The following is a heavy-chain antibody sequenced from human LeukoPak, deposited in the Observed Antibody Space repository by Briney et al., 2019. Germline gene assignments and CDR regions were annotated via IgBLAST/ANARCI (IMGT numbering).Heavy chain of an antibody. V-gene: IGHV1-2*06. CDR3: ARRRYGTAAQHGMGV. CDR2: INPNSGGT. D-gene: IGHD2-2*01. CDR1: GYTFTGYY. J-gene: IGHJ6*02. Sequence: ASVKVSCKASGYTFTGYYMHWVRQAPGQGLEWMGRINPNSGGTNYAQKFQGRVTMTRDTSISTAYMELSRLRSDDTAVYYCARRRYGTAAQHGMGVWGQGTTVTVSS.